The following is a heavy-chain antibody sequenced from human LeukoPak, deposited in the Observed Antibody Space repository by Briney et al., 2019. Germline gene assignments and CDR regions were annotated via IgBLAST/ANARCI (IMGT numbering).Heavy chain of an antibody. CDR2: LCYSGASL. D-gene: IGHD6-19*01. CDR1: EFTFSSYF. CDR3: AKNPNRSGWYQDY. V-gene: IGHV3-23*01. J-gene: IGHJ4*02. Sequence: GESLTLSCVASEFTFSSYFMTWVRQAPERGLEWFASLCYSGASLHSADPLQGRFTISRDNSKNTLCLQMNSLTAEDTAVYYCAKNPNRSGWYQDYWGQGTLVTVSS.